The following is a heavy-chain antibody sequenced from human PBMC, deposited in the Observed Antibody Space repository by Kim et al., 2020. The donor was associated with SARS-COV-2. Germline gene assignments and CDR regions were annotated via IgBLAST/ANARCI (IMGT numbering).Heavy chain of an antibody. CDR2: IYYSGST. V-gene: IGHV4-59*13. D-gene: IGHD6-25*01. CDR1: GGSISSYY. J-gene: IGHJ5*02. Sequence: SQTLSLTCTVSGGSISSYYWSWIRQPPGKGLEWIGYIYYSGSTNYNPSLKSRVTISVDTSKNQFSLKLSSVTAADTAVYYCARDGGRYSSVSGPWGQGTLVTVSS. CDR3: ARDGGRYSSVSGP.